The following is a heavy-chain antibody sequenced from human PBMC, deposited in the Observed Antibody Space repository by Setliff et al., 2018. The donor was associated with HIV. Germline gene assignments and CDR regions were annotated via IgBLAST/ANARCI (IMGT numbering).Heavy chain of an antibody. D-gene: IGHD2-2*01. CDR1: GYTFTSYY. CDR2: INPSGGST. J-gene: IGHJ6*03. Sequence: ASVKVSCKASGYTFTSYYMHWVRQAPGQELEWMGIINPSGGSTSYAQKFQGRVTMTRDTSTSKVYMELSSLRSEDTAVYYCARVSSTSCYGGPCRRTPRDYYYYYYMDVWGKGTTVTVSS. CDR3: ARVSSTSCYGGPCRRTPRDYYYYYYMDV. V-gene: IGHV1-46*01.